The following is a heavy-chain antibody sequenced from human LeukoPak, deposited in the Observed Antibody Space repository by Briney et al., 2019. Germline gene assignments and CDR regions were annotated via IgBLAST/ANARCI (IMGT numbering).Heavy chain of an antibody. J-gene: IGHJ4*02. Sequence: GGSLRLSCAASGFTFSSYSMNWVRQAPGKGLEWVSSISTSGSDRYYADSVKGRFTISRDNANNSLYLQMNSLRVEDTAVYYCARRAPSHDFDCWGQGTLVTVSS. CDR3: ARRAPSHDFDC. CDR2: ISTSGSDR. V-gene: IGHV3-21*01. CDR1: GFTFSSYS.